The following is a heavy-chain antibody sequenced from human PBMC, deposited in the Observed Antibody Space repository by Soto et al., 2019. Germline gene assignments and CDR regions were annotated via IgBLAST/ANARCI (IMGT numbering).Heavy chain of an antibody. D-gene: IGHD2-2*01. CDR3: ARSQGSSTSLEIYYYYYYGMDV. CDR2: IIPNSGAA. Sequence: QVQLVQSGAEVKKPGSSVKVSCKASGGTFSSYAISWVRQAPGQGLEWMGGIIPNSGAANYAQKFQGRVTITADESTSTAYMERSSLRSEATAVYYCARSQGSSTSLEIYYYYYYGMDVWGQGTTVTVSS. CDR1: GGTFSSYA. V-gene: IGHV1-69*01. J-gene: IGHJ6*02.